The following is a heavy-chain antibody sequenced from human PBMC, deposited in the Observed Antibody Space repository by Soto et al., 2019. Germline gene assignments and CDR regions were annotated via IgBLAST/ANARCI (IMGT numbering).Heavy chain of an antibody. CDR3: ARASGYFDTSGYYGAFYYYGMDV. CDR1: GFSFSTYD. J-gene: IGHJ6*02. Sequence: GGSLRLSCGASGFSFSTYDMNWVRQAPGKGLEWISYISISSSTIYYADSVKGRFTISRDNAQNSLYLQMNSLGDEDTAVYYCARASGYFDTSGYYGAFYYYGMDVWGQGTTVTVSS. CDR2: ISISSSTI. D-gene: IGHD3-22*01. V-gene: IGHV3-48*02.